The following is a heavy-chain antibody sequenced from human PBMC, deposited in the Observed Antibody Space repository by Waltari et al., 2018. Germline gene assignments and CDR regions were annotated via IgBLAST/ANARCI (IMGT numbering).Heavy chain of an antibody. CDR3: SRIYGDYVF. J-gene: IGHJ4*02. Sequence: EVQLVESGGGLVQPGGSLRLSCAASGFTFSSYSMNWVRQAPGKGLEWVSYISSSSSTIYYADSVKGRFTISRDNAKNSLYLQMNSLRAEDTAVYYCSRIYGDYVFWGQGTLVTVSS. D-gene: IGHD4-17*01. CDR2: ISSSSSTI. V-gene: IGHV3-48*01. CDR1: GFTFSSYS.